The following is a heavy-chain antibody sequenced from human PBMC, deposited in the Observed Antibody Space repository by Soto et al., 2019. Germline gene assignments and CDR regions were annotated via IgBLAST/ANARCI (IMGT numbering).Heavy chain of an antibody. Sequence: GGSLRLSCAASGFTFSSYAMKWVRQAPGKGLEWVSLIGESGTPTDYADSVKGRFSISRDNPRNTLYLQMNSLSPEDTAVYYCARATTSVGAAAKGDFWGQGTLVTVSS. CDR2: IGESGTPT. CDR1: GFTFSSYA. D-gene: IGHD1-26*01. V-gene: IGHV3-23*01. CDR3: ARATTSVGAAAKGDF. J-gene: IGHJ4*02.